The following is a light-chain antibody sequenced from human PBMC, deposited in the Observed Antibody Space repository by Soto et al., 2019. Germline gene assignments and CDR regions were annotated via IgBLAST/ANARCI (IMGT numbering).Light chain of an antibody. Sequence: EIVLTQFPATLSLFPGETATLSCRASQTVGTYLAWYQQKPGQAPRLLISDASNRATGIPDRFSGSGSGTDFTLTISRLEPEDFAVYYCQQYGSSPWTLGQGTKVEIK. CDR2: DAS. CDR3: QQYGSSPWT. J-gene: IGKJ1*01. V-gene: IGKV3-20*01. CDR1: QTVGTY.